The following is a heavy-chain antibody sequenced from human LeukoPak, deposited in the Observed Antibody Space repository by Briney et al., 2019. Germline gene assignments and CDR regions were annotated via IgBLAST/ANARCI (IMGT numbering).Heavy chain of an antibody. Sequence: GRSLRLSCAASGFTFSSYAMHWVRQAPGKGLEWVAVISYGGSNKYYADSVKGRFTISRDNSKNTLYLQMNSLRAEDTAVYYCARDKVRPVITVTTMVCDYWGQGTLVTVSS. V-gene: IGHV3-30*04. D-gene: IGHD4-17*01. J-gene: IGHJ4*02. CDR3: ARDKVRPVITVTTMVCDY. CDR1: GFTFSSYA. CDR2: ISYGGSNK.